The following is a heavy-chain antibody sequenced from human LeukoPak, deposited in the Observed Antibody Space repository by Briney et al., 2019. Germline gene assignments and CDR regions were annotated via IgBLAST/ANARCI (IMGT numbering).Heavy chain of an antibody. CDR3: ARPAAAGTSPPRY. Sequence: GGSLRLSCAASGFTFSSYSMNWVRQAPGKGLEWVSYISSGSDIIYYADSVKGRFTISRDNAKNSLYLQMIGLRVEDTAVYYCARPAAAGTSPPRYWGQGTLVTASS. CDR2: ISSGSDII. D-gene: IGHD6-13*01. V-gene: IGHV3-48*01. CDR1: GFTFSSYS. J-gene: IGHJ4*02.